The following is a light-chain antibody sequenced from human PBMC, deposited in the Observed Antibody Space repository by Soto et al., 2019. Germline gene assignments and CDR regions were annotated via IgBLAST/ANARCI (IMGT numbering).Light chain of an antibody. V-gene: IGKV1-5*03. CDR1: QSFSSW. J-gene: IGKJ4*01. CDR2: KTS. CDR3: QQYNSNPLT. Sequence: DIQMTQSPSTLSASVGDRVTITCRASQSFSSWLAWYQQKPGKAPKLLIYKTSTLESGVPSRFSGSGSGTEFYLTISSLQPDDFATYYCQQYNSNPLTFGGGTKLELK.